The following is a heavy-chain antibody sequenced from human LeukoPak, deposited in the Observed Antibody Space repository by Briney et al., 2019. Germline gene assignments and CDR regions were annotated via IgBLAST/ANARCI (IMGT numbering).Heavy chain of an antibody. CDR1: RFTFSKYA. J-gene: IGHJ1*01. Sequence: GGSLRLSCAASRFTFSKYAMHWVRQAPGKGLEWVAVISHDGSKKYYADSVKGRFTISRDNSKNTLYLQMNSLRAEDTAVYYCARVRGTATLADWGQGTLVTVSS. D-gene: IGHD5-18*01. CDR3: ARVRGTATLAD. CDR2: ISHDGSKK. V-gene: IGHV3-30-3*01.